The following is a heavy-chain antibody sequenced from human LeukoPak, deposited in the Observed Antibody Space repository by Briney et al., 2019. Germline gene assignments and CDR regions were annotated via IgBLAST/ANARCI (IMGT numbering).Heavy chain of an antibody. D-gene: IGHD3-10*01. CDR2: IYTSGST. CDR1: GGSISSGSYY. CDR3: ARDPNPRYYGSGSASPLDY. Sequence: SQTLSLTCTVSGGSISSGSYYWTWIRQPAGKGLEWIGRIYTSGSTNYNPSLKSRVTISVDMSENQFSLKLSSVTAADTAVYYCARDPNPRYYGSGSASPLDYWGQGTLVTVSS. J-gene: IGHJ4*02. V-gene: IGHV4-61*02.